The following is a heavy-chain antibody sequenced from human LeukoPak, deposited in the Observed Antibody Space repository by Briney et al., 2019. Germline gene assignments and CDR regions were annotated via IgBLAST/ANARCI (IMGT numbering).Heavy chain of an antibody. D-gene: IGHD2-2*01. J-gene: IGHJ3*01. Sequence: GRSLRLSCAASGFTFSDYYMSWIRQAPGKGLEWVSYISSSGSAIYYADSVKGRFTISRDNAKNSLYLQMNSRRAEDTAVYYCARDGCSSTSCYLWGQGTMVTVSS. CDR3: ARDGCSSTSCYL. CDR1: GFTFSDYY. CDR2: ISSSGSAI. V-gene: IGHV3-11*01.